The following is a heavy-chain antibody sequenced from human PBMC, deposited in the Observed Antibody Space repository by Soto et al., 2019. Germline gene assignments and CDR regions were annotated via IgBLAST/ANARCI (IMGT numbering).Heavy chain of an antibody. Sequence: QVQLVQSGAEVKKPGASVKVSCKASGYTFTSYDINWVRQATGHGLEWMGWMNPNSGNTGYAQKFQGRVTMTRNTSISTAYMELSSLRSDDTAVYYCAVDYGDYGGMDVWGQGTTVTVSS. D-gene: IGHD4-17*01. CDR2: MNPNSGNT. V-gene: IGHV1-8*01. CDR3: AVDYGDYGGMDV. J-gene: IGHJ6*02. CDR1: GYTFTSYD.